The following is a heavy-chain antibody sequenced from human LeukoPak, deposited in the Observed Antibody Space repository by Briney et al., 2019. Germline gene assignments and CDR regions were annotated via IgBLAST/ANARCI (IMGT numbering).Heavy chain of an antibody. CDR3: AKVFRNADYYFDY. D-gene: IGHD1-14*01. Sequence: GGSLRLSCVASGFTFSSYWMHWVRQAPGKGLEWVSYISSSGSTIYYADSVKGRFTISRDNAKNSLYLQMNSLRAEDTAVYYCAKVFRNADYYFDYWGQGTLVTVSS. CDR1: GFTFSSYW. V-gene: IGHV3-48*04. CDR2: ISSSGSTI. J-gene: IGHJ4*02.